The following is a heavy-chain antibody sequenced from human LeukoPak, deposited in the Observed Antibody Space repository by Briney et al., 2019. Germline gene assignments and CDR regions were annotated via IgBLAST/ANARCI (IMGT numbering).Heavy chain of an antibody. Sequence: GGSLRLSCVASGFTFSSYAMSWVRQAPGKGLEWVSAISGSGVATHYAGSVKGRFSISRDNSKNTLYLQMNSLRAEDTALYYCAKKVVVGATSPYSDFQDWGQGTLVTVSS. CDR2: ISGSGVAT. CDR3: AKKVVVGATSPYSDFQD. D-gene: IGHD1-26*01. CDR1: GFTFSSYA. J-gene: IGHJ1*01. V-gene: IGHV3-23*01.